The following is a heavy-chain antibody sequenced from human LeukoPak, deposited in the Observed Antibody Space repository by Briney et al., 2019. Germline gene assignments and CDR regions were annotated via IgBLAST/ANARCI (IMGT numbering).Heavy chain of an antibody. J-gene: IGHJ4*02. CDR1: GFRFDTHD. Sequence: GGSLRLSCAASGFRFDTHDLIWVRQAPGKGLECVAYISRTSTYIYYEDSVKGRFTISRGNAKNLVHLQMNSLRAEDTAVYFCARDSRKAGYYSEFWGQGTVVTVSS. CDR2: ISRTSTYI. CDR3: ARDSRKAGYYSEF. V-gene: IGHV3-21*01. D-gene: IGHD3-22*01.